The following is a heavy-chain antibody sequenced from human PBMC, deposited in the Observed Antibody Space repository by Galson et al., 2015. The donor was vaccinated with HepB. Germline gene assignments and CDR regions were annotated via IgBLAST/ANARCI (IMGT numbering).Heavy chain of an antibody. D-gene: IGHD2-2*02. CDR1: GFTFINHA. J-gene: IGHJ5*02. CDR3: AKGAPISSWYESDWFDH. CDR2: ISGSGGST. V-gene: IGHV3-23*01. Sequence: SLRLSCAASGFTFINHAMSWVRQAPGKGLEWVTTISGSGGSTYFADSVKGRFIISRDNSKNTLHLQMNSLRAEDTALYYCAKGAPISSWYESDWFDHWGQGTLVSVSS.